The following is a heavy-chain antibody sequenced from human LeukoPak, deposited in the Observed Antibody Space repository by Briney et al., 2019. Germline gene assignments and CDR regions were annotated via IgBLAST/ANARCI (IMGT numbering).Heavy chain of an antibody. J-gene: IGHJ6*02. Sequence: PVGSLRLSCAASGFTFSSYWMSWVRQAPGQGLEWVANMNRDGSEKNYVDSIKGRFTISRDNAANSLYLQMNSLRVEDTAVYYCARDGGIIRFGGQDVWGQGTTVIVS. CDR3: ARDGGIIRFGGQDV. D-gene: IGHD3-16*01. CDR1: GFTFSSYW. CDR2: MNRDGSEK. V-gene: IGHV3-7*01.